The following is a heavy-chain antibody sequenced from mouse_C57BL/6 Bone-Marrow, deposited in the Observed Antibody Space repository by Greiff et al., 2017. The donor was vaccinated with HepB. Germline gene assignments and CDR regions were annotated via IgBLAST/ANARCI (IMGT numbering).Heavy chain of an antibody. J-gene: IGHJ3*01. CDR1: GYTFTSYW. CDR2: IYPGSGST. Sequence: QVQLQQPGAELVKPGASVKMSCKASGYTFTSYWITWVKQRPGQGLEWIGDIYPGSGSTNYNEKFKSKATLTVDTSYSTAYMQLSSLTSEDSAVYYCAREDYGSSYGFAYWGQGTLVTVSS. V-gene: IGHV1-55*01. D-gene: IGHD1-1*01. CDR3: AREDYGSSYGFAY.